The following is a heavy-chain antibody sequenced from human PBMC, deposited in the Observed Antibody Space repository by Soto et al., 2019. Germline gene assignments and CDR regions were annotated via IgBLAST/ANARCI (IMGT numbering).Heavy chain of an antibody. CDR1: GASINSYY. Sequence: PSETLSLTCTVSGASINSYYWSWIRQPPGKGLEWIGYIYNSGPTNYNPSLESRVSISVDTSKNQFSLKLTSVTAADTAVYHCARYNWNSVVRWFDPWGQGTLVTVSS. CDR2: IYNSGPT. CDR3: ARYNWNSVVRWFDP. V-gene: IGHV4-59*01. D-gene: IGHD1-7*01. J-gene: IGHJ5*02.